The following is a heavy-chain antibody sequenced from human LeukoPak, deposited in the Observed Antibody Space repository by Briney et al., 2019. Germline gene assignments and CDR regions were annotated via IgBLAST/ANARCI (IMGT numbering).Heavy chain of an antibody. CDR3: ARVGYSNSYDY. J-gene: IGHJ4*02. CDR2: MNPNTGNA. CDR1: GYTFTNFD. V-gene: IGHV1-8*03. Sequence: ASVKVSCKATGYTFTNFDINWVRQATGQGLEWMGWMNPNTGNAGYAQKFQDRVTITWDASISTAYMDLSSLRSEDTAVYYCARVGYSNSYDYWGQGTLVTVSS. D-gene: IGHD4-11*01.